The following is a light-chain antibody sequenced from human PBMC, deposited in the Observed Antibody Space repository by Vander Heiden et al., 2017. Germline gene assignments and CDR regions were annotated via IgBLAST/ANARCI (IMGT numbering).Light chain of an antibody. V-gene: IGLV2-14*03. CDR3: SSYTSSNNVV. Sequence: QSALTQPASVSGSPGQSITIPCTGTSSSVGGYHYVSWYQPHPDKAPKLMSCDVSNRPSGVSNRFSGAKSGNTASMTISGLQDEDDADYYCSSYTSSNNVVFGGGTKLTVL. CDR2: DVS. J-gene: IGLJ2*01. CDR1: SSSVGGYHY.